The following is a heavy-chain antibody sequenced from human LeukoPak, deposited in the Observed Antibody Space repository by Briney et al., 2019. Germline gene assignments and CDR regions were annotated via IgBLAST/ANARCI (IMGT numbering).Heavy chain of an antibody. V-gene: IGHV3-7*03. J-gene: IGHJ4*02. CDR1: GFPFNAYW. CDR2: IRQDGDTK. D-gene: IGHD6-13*01. CDR3: ARSLPYGTTWYGRSDF. Sequence: GGSLGLSCAASGFPFNAYWMTWVRQAPGKGLEWVANIRQDGDTKYYVDSVKGRFTISRDNAMNSLYLQMNSLRAEDTAIYYCARSLPYGTTWYGRSDFWGQGTLVTVSS.